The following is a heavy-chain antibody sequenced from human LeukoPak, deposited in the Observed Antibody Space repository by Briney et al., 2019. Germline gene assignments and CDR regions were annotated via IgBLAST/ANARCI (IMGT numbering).Heavy chain of an antibody. CDR1: GFTFSSNW. Sequence: GSLRLSCAASGFTFSSNWMHWVRQAPGKGLVWVSRISSDGISTTYADSVKGRFTTSRDNAKNTLYLQMNSLRVEDTAVYYCASFLCPTCSWGQGTLVTVSS. V-gene: IGHV3-74*01. CDR2: ISSDGIST. J-gene: IGHJ5*02. D-gene: IGHD2-2*01. CDR3: ASFLCPTCS.